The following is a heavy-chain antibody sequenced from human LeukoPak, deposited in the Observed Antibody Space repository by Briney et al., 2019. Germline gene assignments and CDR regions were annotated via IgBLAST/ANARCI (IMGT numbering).Heavy chain of an antibody. D-gene: IGHD2-2*01. J-gene: IGHJ6*02. Sequence: GGSLRLSCAASGFTFSTYSMNWVRQAPGKGLEWVSYISSSSSTIYYADSVKGRFTISRDNSKNTLYLQVNRLRAEDTAVYYCAVYCSSTSCLHDMDVWGQGTTVTVSS. V-gene: IGHV3-48*01. CDR3: AVYCSSTSCLHDMDV. CDR1: GFTFSTYS. CDR2: ISSSSSTI.